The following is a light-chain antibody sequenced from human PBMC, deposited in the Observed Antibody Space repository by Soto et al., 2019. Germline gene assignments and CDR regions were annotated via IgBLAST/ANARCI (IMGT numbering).Light chain of an antibody. CDR2: EVF. Sequence: QSALTQPASVSGSLGQSITISCTGTSSDVGGYNYVSWYQQHPGKVPKLMIFEVFRRPSGISDRFSGSKSGNTASLTISGLQAEDEADYYCCSYTTTSTFVFGGGTKVTVL. CDR1: SSDVGGYNY. V-gene: IGLV2-14*03. J-gene: IGLJ2*01. CDR3: CSYTTTSTFV.